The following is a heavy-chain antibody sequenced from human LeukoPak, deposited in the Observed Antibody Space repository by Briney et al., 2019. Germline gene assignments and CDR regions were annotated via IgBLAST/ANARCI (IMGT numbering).Heavy chain of an antibody. CDR3: ARTTEGGYTYDYFYYYYMDV. J-gene: IGHJ6*03. Sequence: SEALSLTCTVSGGSISSYYWSWIRQPPGKGLEWIGYIYYSGSTNYNPSLKSRVTISVDTSKNQFSLKLSSVTAADTAVYYCARTTEGGYTYDYFYYYYMDVWGKGTTVTISS. V-gene: IGHV4-59*01. CDR1: GGSISSYY. D-gene: IGHD5-18*01. CDR2: IYYSGST.